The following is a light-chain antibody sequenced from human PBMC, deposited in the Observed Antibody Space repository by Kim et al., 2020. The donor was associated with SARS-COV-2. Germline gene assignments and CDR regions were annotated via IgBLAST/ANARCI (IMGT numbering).Light chain of an antibody. CDR1: QGIRRY. V-gene: IGKV1-39*01. CDR2: AAS. Sequence: DIQMTQSPSFLSASVGDRVTITCRVSQGIRRYFIWYQHEPGKVPKLLIYAASNLQSGVPSRFSGSASGTDFTLTISSLQREDFATYFCKQSYSHPYSFGQGNKLDI. CDR3: KQSYSHPYS. J-gene: IGKJ2*03.